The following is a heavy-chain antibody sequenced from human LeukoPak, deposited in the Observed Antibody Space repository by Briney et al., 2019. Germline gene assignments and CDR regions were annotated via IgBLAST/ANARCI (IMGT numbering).Heavy chain of an antibody. CDR2: IYYSGST. J-gene: IGHJ3*02. CDR3: ASSRWELREDAFDI. CDR1: GGSISSYY. Sequence: SETLSLTCTVSGGSISSYYWSWIRQPPGKGLEWIGYIYYSGSTNYNPSLKSRVTISVDTSKNQFSLKLSSVTAADTAVYYCASSRWELREDAFDIWGQGTMVTVSS. D-gene: IGHD1-26*01. V-gene: IGHV4-59*01.